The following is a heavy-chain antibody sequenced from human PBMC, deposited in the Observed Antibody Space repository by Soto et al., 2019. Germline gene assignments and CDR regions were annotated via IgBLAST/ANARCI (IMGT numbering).Heavy chain of an antibody. Sequence: SVKVSCKASGGTFSSYAISWVRQAPGQGLEWMGGIIPIFGTANYAQKFQGRVTITADESTSTAYMELSSLRSEDTAVYYCARDRSGYSYGFDYWGQGTLVTVSS. J-gene: IGHJ4*02. CDR2: IIPIFGTA. D-gene: IGHD5-18*01. CDR3: ARDRSGYSYGFDY. CDR1: GGTFSSYA. V-gene: IGHV1-69*13.